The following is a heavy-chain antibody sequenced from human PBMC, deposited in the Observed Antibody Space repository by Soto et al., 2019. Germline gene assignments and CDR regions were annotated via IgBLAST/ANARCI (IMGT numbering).Heavy chain of an antibody. V-gene: IGHV3-11*01. D-gene: IGHD3-3*01. CDR1: GYTFSDYY. CDR2: IDTTSTKI. CDR3: ASHYDMWSGYLSPVDY. J-gene: IGHJ4*02. Sequence: GGSLRLSCAASGYTFSDYYMSWIRQAPGKGLEWITYIDTTSTKIYYADSVKGRFTISRDNAKNSLTLDMNSLSDEATHVYYRASHYDMWSGYLSPVDYWGQGTLDTVSS.